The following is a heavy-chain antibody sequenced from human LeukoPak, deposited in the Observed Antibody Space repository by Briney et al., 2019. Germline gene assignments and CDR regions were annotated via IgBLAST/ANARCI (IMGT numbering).Heavy chain of an antibody. CDR1: GGSISSSSYY. Sequence: SESLSLTCTVSGGSISSSSYYWGWIRQPPGKGLEWIGSIYYSGSTYYNPSLKSRVTISVDTSMQQFSLRLSSVTAADTAVYYCANLAGSQSGDDAFDIWGQGTMVTVSS. D-gene: IGHD3-10*01. V-gene: IGHV4-39*07. J-gene: IGHJ3*02. CDR3: ANLAGSQSGDDAFDI. CDR2: IYYSGST.